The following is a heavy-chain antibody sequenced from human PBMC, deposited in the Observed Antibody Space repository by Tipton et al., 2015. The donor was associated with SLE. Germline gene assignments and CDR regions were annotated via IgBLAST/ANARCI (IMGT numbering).Heavy chain of an antibody. D-gene: IGHD3-3*01. CDR3: ARRRGSYDFWSGYRASFYFYMDV. Sequence: TLSLTCAVYGGSFSGYYWSWIRQPPGKGLEWIGEINHSGSTNYNPSLKSRVTISVDTSKKQFSLKVTSVTAADTAVYYCARRRGSYDFWSGYRASFYFYMDVWGKGTTVTVSS. J-gene: IGHJ6*03. CDR2: INHSGST. V-gene: IGHV4-34*01. CDR1: GGSFSGYY.